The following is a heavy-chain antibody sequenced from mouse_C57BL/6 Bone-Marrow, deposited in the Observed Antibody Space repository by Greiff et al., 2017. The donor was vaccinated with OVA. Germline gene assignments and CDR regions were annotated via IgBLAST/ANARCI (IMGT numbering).Heavy chain of an antibody. D-gene: IGHD2-4*01. CDR2: IWSGGST. J-gene: IGHJ4*01. CDR1: GFSLTSYG. V-gene: IGHV2-4*01. Sequence: VKLVESGPGLVQPSQSLSITCTVSGFSLTSYGVHWVRQPPGKGLEWLGVIWSGGSTDYNAAFISRLSISKDNSKSQVFFKMNSLQADDTAIYYCAKRGLYDYDYAMDYWGQGTSVTVSS. CDR3: AKRGLYDYDYAMDY.